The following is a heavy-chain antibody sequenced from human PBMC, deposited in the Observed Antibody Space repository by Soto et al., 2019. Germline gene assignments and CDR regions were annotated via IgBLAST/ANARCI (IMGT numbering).Heavy chain of an antibody. D-gene: IGHD1-20*01. Sequence: SETLSLTCTVSGGSISSYYWSWIRQPPGKGLEWIGYIYYSGSTNYNPSLKSRVTISVDTSKNQFSLELSSVTAADTAVYYCAIPIGITIKDAFDIWGQGTMVTVSS. CDR1: GGSISSYY. J-gene: IGHJ3*02. CDR3: AIPIGITIKDAFDI. V-gene: IGHV4-59*01. CDR2: IYYSGST.